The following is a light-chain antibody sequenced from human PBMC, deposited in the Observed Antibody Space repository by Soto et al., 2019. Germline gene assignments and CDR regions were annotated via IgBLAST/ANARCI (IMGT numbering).Light chain of an antibody. V-gene: IGKV3-15*01. CDR2: RAS. J-gene: IGKJ3*01. CDR3: HQSGISPLT. Sequence: IVMTQSPATLSVSPGERATLSCRASQSINSNLAWYQQKPGQAPRLLMFRASIRATGFPARFSGSGSGTDFTLTISRLDPEDFAVYYCHQSGISPLTFGPGTKVDIK. CDR1: QSINSN.